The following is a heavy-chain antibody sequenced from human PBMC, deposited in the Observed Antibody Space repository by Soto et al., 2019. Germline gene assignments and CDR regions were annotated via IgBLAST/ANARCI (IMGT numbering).Heavy chain of an antibody. J-gene: IGHJ3*02. D-gene: IGHD2-15*01. V-gene: IGHV1-69*13. CDR2: IIPIFGTA. CDR3: ARDVVVLAATEDSDAFDI. CDR1: GGTFSSYA. Sequence: SVKVSCKASGGTFSSYAISWVRQAPGQGLEWMGGIIPIFGTANYAQKFQGRVTITADESTSTAYMELSSLRSEDTAVYYCARDVVVLAATEDSDAFDIWGPGIMVTVSS.